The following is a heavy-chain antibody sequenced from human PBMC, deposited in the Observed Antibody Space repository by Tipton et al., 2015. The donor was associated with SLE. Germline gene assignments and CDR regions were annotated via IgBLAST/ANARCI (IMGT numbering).Heavy chain of an antibody. CDR1: GFTFSSYT. CDR3: ASPRGGGYSGYDPFDY. CDR2: VSYGGSNK. D-gene: IGHD5-12*01. J-gene: IGHJ4*02. Sequence: SLRLSCAASGFTFSSYTMHWVRQAPGKGLEWVAVVSYGGSNKYYADSVKGRFTISRDSSKNTLSLQMSSLRAEDTAVYYCASPRGGGYSGYDPFDYWGQGTLVTVSS. V-gene: IGHV3-30*04.